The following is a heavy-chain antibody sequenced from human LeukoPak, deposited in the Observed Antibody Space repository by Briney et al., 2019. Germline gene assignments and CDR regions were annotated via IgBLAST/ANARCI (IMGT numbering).Heavy chain of an antibody. V-gene: IGHV3-21*01. CDR1: GFTLSSSA. CDR2: INNVGSHI. CDR3: AREYSGYDYDAFDI. D-gene: IGHD5-12*01. Sequence: GGSLRLSCAASGFTLSSSAMNWVRQAPGRGLEWVSSINNVGSHIYYAGSVKGRFTISRDNTKNSLYLQMNSLRAEDTAVYYCAREYSGYDYDAFDIWGQGTMDTVSS. J-gene: IGHJ3*02.